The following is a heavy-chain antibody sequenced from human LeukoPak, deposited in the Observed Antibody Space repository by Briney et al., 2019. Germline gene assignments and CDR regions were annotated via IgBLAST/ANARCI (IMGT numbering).Heavy chain of an antibody. V-gene: IGHV3-23*01. Sequence: GGSLRLSCAASGFTFSSYAMSWVRQAPGKGLEWVSAISGSGGSTYYADSVKGRFTISKNTLYLQMNSLRAEDTAVYYCAKDTRRWWLVQFYYYYGMDVWGQGTTVTVPS. D-gene: IGHD6-19*01. CDR1: GFTFSSYA. CDR3: AKDTRRWWLVQFYYYYGMDV. J-gene: IGHJ6*02. CDR2: ISGSGGST.